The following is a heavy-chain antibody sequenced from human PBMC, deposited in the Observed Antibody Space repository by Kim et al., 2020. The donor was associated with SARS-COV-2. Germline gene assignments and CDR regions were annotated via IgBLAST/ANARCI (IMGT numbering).Heavy chain of an antibody. Sequence: NYTPSLKSRVTRSVDTSKNQFSLKLSSVTATDTAVYYCTRQSRQLSAFDIWGQGTMVTVSS. CDR3: TRQSRQLSAFDI. V-gene: IGHV4-59*08. J-gene: IGHJ3*02. D-gene: IGHD6-13*01.